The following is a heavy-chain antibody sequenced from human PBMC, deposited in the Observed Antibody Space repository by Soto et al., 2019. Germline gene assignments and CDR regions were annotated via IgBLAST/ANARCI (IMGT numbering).Heavy chain of an antibody. CDR2: ISHSGST. CDR3: ARGGLLPDY. J-gene: IGHJ4*02. D-gene: IGHD6-19*01. V-gene: IGHV4-30-2*01. CDR1: GGSISSGGYS. Sequence: QLQLQESGSGLVKPSQTLSLTCAVSGGSISSGGYSWSWIRQPPGKGLEWIGYISHSGSTYFNPSLKSRVTKPVDRSKNQFSLTLSSVTAADTAVYYCARGGLLPDYWGQGTLVTVSS.